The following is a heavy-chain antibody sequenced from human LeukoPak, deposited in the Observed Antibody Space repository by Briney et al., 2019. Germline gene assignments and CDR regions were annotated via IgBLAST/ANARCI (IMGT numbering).Heavy chain of an antibody. CDR2: INHSGST. Sequence: SETLSLTCTVSGGSISSDSWSWIRQAPGKGLEWIGEINHSGSTNYNPSLKSRVTISVDTSKNQFSLKLSSVTAADTAVYYCARRRRIVGATPGAFDIWGQGTMVTVSS. J-gene: IGHJ3*02. CDR3: ARRRRIVGATPGAFDI. D-gene: IGHD1-26*01. V-gene: IGHV4-34*01. CDR1: GGSISSDS.